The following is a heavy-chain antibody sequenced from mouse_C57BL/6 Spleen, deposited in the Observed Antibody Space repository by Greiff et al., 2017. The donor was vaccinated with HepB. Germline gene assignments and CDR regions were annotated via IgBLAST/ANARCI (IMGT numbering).Heavy chain of an antibody. CDR2: INPNNGGT. CDR1: GYTFTDYN. CDR3: ARRDDGYLYYFDY. Sequence: EVQLQQSGPELVKPGASVKIPCKASGYTFTDYNMDWVKQSHGKSLEWIGDINPNNGGTIYNQKFKGKATLTVDKSSSTAYMELRSLTSEDTAVYYCARRDDGYLYYFDYWGQGTTLTVSS. D-gene: IGHD2-3*01. J-gene: IGHJ2*01. V-gene: IGHV1-18*01.